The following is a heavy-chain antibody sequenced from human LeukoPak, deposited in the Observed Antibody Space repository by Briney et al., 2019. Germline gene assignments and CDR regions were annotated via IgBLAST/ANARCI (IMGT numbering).Heavy chain of an antibody. J-gene: IGHJ6*03. CDR3: ARAPPWDNYYMDV. D-gene: IGHD1-26*01. V-gene: IGHV4-59*01. CDR2: IYYSGST. CDR1: GVSISSYY. Sequence: SETLSLTCTVSGVSISSYYWSWIRQPPGKGLEWIGYIYYSGSTNYNPSLKSRVTISVNTSKNQFSLKLSSVTAADTAVYYCARAPPWDNYYMDVWGKGTTVTVSS.